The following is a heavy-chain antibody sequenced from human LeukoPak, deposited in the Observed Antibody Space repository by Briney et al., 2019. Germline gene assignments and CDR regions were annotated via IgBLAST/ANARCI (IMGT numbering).Heavy chain of an antibody. V-gene: IGHV4-4*07. CDR1: GGSINNYY. J-gene: IGHJ3*02. CDR2: IYTRGST. CDR3: ARGRYCSADICSGGDAFDI. Sequence: SETLSLTCTVSGGSINNYYWSWIRQPAGKGLEWIGRIYTRGSTNYNPSLKSRVTMSADTSKNQFSLKLSSVTAADTAVYYCARGRYCSADICSGGDAFDIWGQGTMVSVSS. D-gene: IGHD2-15*01.